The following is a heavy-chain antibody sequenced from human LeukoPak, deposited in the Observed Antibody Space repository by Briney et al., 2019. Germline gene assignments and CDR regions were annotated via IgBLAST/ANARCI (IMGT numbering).Heavy chain of an antibody. CDR2: ISAYNGNT. CDR1: GYTFTNYG. J-gene: IGHJ4*02. CDR3: ARDSPIAARPRNFDY. Sequence: ASVKVSCKASGYTFTNYGISWVRQAPGQGLEWMGWISAYNGNTNYAQKLQGRVTMTTDTSTSTAYMELRSLRSDDTAVYYCARDSPIAARPRNFDYWGQGTLVTVSS. D-gene: IGHD6-6*01. V-gene: IGHV1-18*01.